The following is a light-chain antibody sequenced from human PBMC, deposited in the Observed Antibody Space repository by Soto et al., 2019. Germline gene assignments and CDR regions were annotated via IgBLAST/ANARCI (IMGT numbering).Light chain of an antibody. CDR3: QQSYSTLSIT. J-gene: IGKJ5*01. CDR1: ESINRH. V-gene: IGKV1-39*01. CDR2: AAS. Sequence: DIQMTQSPSSLSASVGDRVTITCRASESINRHLNWYQQKPGKAPKLLIYAASSLQNGVPSRFSGSGPGTDFTLTISNLQPEDFAPYYCQQSYSTLSITFGQGTRLEIK.